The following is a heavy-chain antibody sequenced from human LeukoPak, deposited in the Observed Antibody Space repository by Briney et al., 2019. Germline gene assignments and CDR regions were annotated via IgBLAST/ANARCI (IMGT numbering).Heavy chain of an antibody. J-gene: IGHJ4*02. D-gene: IGHD3-3*01. CDR3: AEDRDFWSGYCFDY. Sequence: PGRSLRLSCAASGFTFDDYAMHWVRQAPGKGLEWVSGISWNSGSIGYADSVKGRFTISRDNAKNSLYLQMNSLRAEDAALYYCAEDRDFWSGYCFDYWGQGTLVTVSS. CDR2: ISWNSGSI. CDR1: GFTFDDYA. V-gene: IGHV3-9*01.